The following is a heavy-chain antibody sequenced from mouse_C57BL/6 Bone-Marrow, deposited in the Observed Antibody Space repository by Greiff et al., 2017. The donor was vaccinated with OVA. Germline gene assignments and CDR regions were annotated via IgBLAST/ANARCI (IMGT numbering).Heavy chain of an antibody. D-gene: IGHD2-5*01. CDR2: IWTGGGT. V-gene: IGHV2-9-1*01. CDR1: GFSLTSYA. CDR3: ARNYYSNYVPWYFDV. Sequence: VKLVESGPGLVAPSQSLSITCTVSGFSLTSYAISWVRQPPGKGLEWLGVIWTGGGTNYNSALKSRLSISKDNSKSQVFLKMNSLQTDDTARYYCARNYYSNYVPWYFDVWGTGTTVTVSS. J-gene: IGHJ1*03.